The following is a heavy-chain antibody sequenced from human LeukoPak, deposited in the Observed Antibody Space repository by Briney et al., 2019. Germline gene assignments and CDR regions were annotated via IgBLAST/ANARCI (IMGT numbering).Heavy chain of an antibody. CDR2: IYSGGST. J-gene: IGHJ4*02. D-gene: IGHD6-19*01. Sequence: GGSLRLSCAASGFTVSSNYMSWVRQAPGKGLEWVSIIYSGGSTYYAGSVKGRFTISRDNSKNTLYLQMNSLRAEDTAVYYCARDRVGSGWYLDYWGQGTLVTVSS. CDR1: GFTVSSNY. CDR3: ARDRVGSGWYLDY. V-gene: IGHV3-53*01.